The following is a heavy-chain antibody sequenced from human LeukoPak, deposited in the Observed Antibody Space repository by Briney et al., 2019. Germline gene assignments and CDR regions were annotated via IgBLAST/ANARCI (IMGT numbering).Heavy chain of an antibody. D-gene: IGHD1-14*01. CDR2: ISYDGSNK. CDR3: ARYNEHYYYYGMDV. J-gene: IGHJ6*02. V-gene: IGHV3-30*04. CDR1: GFTFGSYA. Sequence: GGSLRLSCAASGFTFGSYAMHWVRQAPGKGLEWVAVISYDGSNKYYADSVKGRFTISRDNSKNTLYLQMNSLRAEDTAVYYCARYNEHYYYYGMDVWGQGTTVTVSS.